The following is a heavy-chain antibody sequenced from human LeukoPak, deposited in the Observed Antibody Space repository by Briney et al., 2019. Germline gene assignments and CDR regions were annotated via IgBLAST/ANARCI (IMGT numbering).Heavy chain of an antibody. CDR3: ARKTDNSFDY. Sequence: GESLKISCQGSGYSFSNYWIGWVRQMPGKGLEWMGMIFPSDSDTRYGPSFQGLVTISADKSICTAYMQWSSLKASDTAMYYCARKTDNSFDYWGQGTLVTVSS. CDR2: IFPSDSDT. CDR1: GYSFSNYW. V-gene: IGHV5-51*01. J-gene: IGHJ4*02.